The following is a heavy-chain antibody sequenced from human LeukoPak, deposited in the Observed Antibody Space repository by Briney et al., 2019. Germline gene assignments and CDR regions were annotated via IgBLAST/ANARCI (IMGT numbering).Heavy chain of an antibody. Sequence: PSETLSLTCAVYGGSFSGYYWSWIRQAPGKGLEWIGEINHSGSTNYNPALKSRVTISVDTSKKQCALKLSSVTAADTAVYYCARGREITIFVVRGLQYYYYVMDVWGQGTTVTVSS. CDR1: GGSFSGYY. V-gene: IGHV4-34*01. CDR3: ARGREITIFVVRGLQYYYYVMDV. CDR2: INHSGST. J-gene: IGHJ6*02. D-gene: IGHD3-3*01.